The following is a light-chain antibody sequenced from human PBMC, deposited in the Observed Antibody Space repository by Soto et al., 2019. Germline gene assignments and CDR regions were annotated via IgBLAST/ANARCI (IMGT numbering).Light chain of an antibody. V-gene: IGKV3-20*01. J-gene: IGKJ1*01. CDR1: QTVRNNY. CDR2: DAS. CDR3: QQYDSSPRT. Sequence: EFVLTQSPGTLSLSPGERATLSCRASQTVRNNYLAWYQQKPGQAPRLLIYDASSRATGIPERFSGSGSGTDFTLSISSLEPEDFAVYYCQQYDSSPRTFGQGTKVDIK.